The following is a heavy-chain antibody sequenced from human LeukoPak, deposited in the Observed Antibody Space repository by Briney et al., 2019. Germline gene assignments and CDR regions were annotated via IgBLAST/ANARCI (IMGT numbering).Heavy chain of an antibody. D-gene: IGHD3-9*01. CDR3: AKYFSARRLVIRPLDY. CDR1: GFTFSSYA. CDR2: ISGSGGST. V-gene: IGHV3-23*01. Sequence: GGSLRLSCAASGFTFSSYAMSWVRQAPGKGLEWVSAISGSGGSTYYADSVKGRFTISRDNSKNTLYLQMNSLGAEDTAVYYCAKYFSARRLVIRPLDYWGQGTLVTVSS. J-gene: IGHJ4*02.